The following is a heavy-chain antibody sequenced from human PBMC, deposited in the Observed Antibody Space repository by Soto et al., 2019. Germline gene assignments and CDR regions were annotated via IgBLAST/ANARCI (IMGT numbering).Heavy chain of an antibody. CDR3: AAPRDEYGSGVSWFTYGMDI. CDR1: GFTFSDFA. Sequence: PGGSLRLSCLASGFTFSDFAMTWVRHVPGRGLEWVASLDGAGGSTYYAESVRGQFSISRDNSQNTLFLQMKRLTVDDTAIYYCAAPRDEYGSGVSWFTYGMDIWGQGTTVTVS. CDR2: LDGAGGST. J-gene: IGHJ6*02. V-gene: IGHV3-23*01. D-gene: IGHD3-10*01.